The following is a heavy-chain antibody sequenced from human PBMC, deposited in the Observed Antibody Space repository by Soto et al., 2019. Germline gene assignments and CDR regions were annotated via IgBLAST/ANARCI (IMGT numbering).Heavy chain of an antibody. CDR1: GFTFSSYW. Sequence: GSLRLSCAASGFTFSSYWMHWVRQAPGKGLVWVSRINSDGSSTSYADSVKGRFTISRDNAKNTLYLQMNSLRAEDTAVYYCASHYDILTGPHYYYYGMDVWGQGTTVTVSS. D-gene: IGHD3-9*01. CDR3: ASHYDILTGPHYYYYGMDV. CDR2: INSDGSST. V-gene: IGHV3-74*01. J-gene: IGHJ6*02.